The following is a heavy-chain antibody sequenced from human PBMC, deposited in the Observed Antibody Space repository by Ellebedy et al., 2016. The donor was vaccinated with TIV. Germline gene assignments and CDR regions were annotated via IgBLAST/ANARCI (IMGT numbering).Heavy chain of an antibody. CDR2: INPTSGSS. CDR1: GYTFPSYF. D-gene: IGHD3-22*01. CDR3: ARGDNYYLDSSGYYYSY. V-gene: IGHV1-46*01. Sequence: ASVTVSCKASGYTFPSYFLYWVRQAPGQGLEWMGLINPTSGSSNYAQKFQGRVNMTRDTSTSPVYMELSNLRSEDTAVYYCARGDNYYLDSSGYYYSYWGQGTLVTVSS. J-gene: IGHJ4*02.